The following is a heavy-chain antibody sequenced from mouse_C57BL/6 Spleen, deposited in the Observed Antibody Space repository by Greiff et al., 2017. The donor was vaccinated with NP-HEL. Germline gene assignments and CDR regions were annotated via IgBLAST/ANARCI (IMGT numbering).Heavy chain of an antibody. D-gene: IGHD2-10*02. CDR2: IDPETGGT. J-gene: IGHJ3*01. CDR3: TKKYGNYPFAY. Sequence: QVQLKESGAELVRPGASVTLSCKASGYTFTDYEMHWVKQTPVHGLEWIGAIDPETGGTAYNQKFKGKAILTADKSSSTAYMELRSLTSEDSAVYYCTKKYGNYPFAYWGQGTLVTVSA. CDR1: GYTFTDYE. V-gene: IGHV1-15*01.